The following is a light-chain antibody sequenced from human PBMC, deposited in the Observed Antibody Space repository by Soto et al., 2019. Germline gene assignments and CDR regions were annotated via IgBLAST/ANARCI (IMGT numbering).Light chain of an antibody. J-gene: IGKJ1*01. Sequence: EIVMTQSPATLSVSPGERATLPCRASQSVSSYLAWYQQKPGQAPRLLIYAASTRATGIPARISGSGSGTEFTLTISSLQSEDFAIYYCQQYNNWPRTFGQGTKVDIK. CDR2: AAS. CDR3: QQYNNWPRT. V-gene: IGKV3-15*01. CDR1: QSVSSY.